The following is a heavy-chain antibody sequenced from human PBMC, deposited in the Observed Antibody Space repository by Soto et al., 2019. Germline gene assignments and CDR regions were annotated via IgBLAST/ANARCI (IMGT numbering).Heavy chain of an antibody. CDR1: GFTFSNYA. Sequence: EVQLLESGGGLVQPGGSLRLSCAASGFTFSNYAMSWVRQAPGKGLEWVSAISGSGGSTYYADSVKGRFTISRDNSKNTLYLQMNSLRAEDTAVYYCAKDPRVHDYDSGRSSYWGQGTLVTVSS. CDR3: AKDPRVHDYDSGRSSY. J-gene: IGHJ4*02. CDR2: ISGSGGST. D-gene: IGHD3-10*01. V-gene: IGHV3-23*01.